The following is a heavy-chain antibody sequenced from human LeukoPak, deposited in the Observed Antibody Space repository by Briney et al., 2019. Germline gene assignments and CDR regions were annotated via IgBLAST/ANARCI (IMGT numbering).Heavy chain of an antibody. CDR2: ISYDGSNK. V-gene: IGHV3-30*04. CDR3: VRGGGIDY. CDR1: GFTFSSYA. D-gene: IGHD3-16*01. J-gene: IGHJ4*02. Sequence: GRSLRLSCAASGFTFSSYAMHWVRQAPGKGLEWVAVISYDGSNKYYADSVKGRFTISRDNSKNTLYLQMNSLRAEDTAVYYCVRGGGIDYWGQGTLVTVSS.